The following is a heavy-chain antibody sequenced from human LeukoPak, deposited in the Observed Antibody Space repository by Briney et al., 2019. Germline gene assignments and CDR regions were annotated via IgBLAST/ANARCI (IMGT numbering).Heavy chain of an antibody. CDR1: GGSIISNRHY. D-gene: IGHD6-13*01. J-gene: IGHJ4*02. CDR2: IYSSGNT. Sequence: SETLSLTCTVSGGSIISNRHYWSWIRQPAGKGLEWIGHIYSSGNTKYNPSLKSRLTMSIDSSKNQFSLILTSVTAADTAVYYCARRVHSSSWSSYFDYWGQETLVTVSS. CDR3: ARRVHSSSWSSYFDY. V-gene: IGHV4-61*09.